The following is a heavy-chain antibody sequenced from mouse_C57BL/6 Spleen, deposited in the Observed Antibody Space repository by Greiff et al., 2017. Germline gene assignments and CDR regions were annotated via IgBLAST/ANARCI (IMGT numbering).Heavy chain of an antibody. CDR2: INPYNGGT. V-gene: IGHV1-19*01. CDR3: ARGGCGSSPWFAY. J-gene: IGHJ3*01. CDR1: GYTFTDYY. Sequence: VQLQQSGPVLVKPGASVKMSCKASGYTFTDYYMNWVKQSHGKSLEWIGVINPYNGGTSYNQKFKGKVTLTVDKSASTAYMELNSLTSEDSAVYYCARGGCGSSPWFAYWGQGTLVTVSA. D-gene: IGHD1-1*01.